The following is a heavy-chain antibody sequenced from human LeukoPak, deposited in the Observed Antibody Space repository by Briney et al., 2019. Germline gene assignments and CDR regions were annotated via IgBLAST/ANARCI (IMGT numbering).Heavy chain of an antibody. V-gene: IGHV3-33*01. Sequence: GGSLRLSCAASGFSFDTHGMHWVRRAPGKGLEWVAVIWYDGSKKYYADSVKGRFTISRDNSKKSLFLQMNSLRAEDTALYYCARDVFADSSGGSFDFWGQGTLVTVSS. CDR1: GFSFDTHG. CDR2: IWYDGSKK. CDR3: ARDVFADSSGGSFDF. D-gene: IGHD3-16*01. J-gene: IGHJ4*02.